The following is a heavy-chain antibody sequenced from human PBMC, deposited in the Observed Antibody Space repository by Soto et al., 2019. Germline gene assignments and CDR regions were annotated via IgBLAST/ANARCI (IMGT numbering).Heavy chain of an antibody. D-gene: IGHD5-12*01. CDR3: ATGPIVATTLDV. J-gene: IGHJ6*02. CDR2: INAGNGNT. CDR1: GYTFTGYY. Sequence: ASVKVSCKASGYTFTGYYMHWVRQAPGQRLEWMGWINAGNGNTKYSQKFQGRVTITRDTSASTAYMELSSLRSEDTAVYYCATGPIVATTLDVWGQGTTVTVSS. V-gene: IGHV1-3*01.